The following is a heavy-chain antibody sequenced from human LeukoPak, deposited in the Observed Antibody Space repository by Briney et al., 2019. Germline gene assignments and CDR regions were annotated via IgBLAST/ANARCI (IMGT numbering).Heavy chain of an antibody. CDR3: ARLWSPWFGDSPTDY. CDR2: IYYSGST. V-gene: IGHV4-59*08. D-gene: IGHD3-10*01. CDR1: GGSISSYY. J-gene: IGHJ4*02. Sequence: SETLSLTCTVSGGSISSYYWSWIRQPPGKGLEWIGYIYYSGSTNYNPSLKSRVTISVDTSKNQFSLKLSSVTAADTAVYYCARLWSPWFGDSPTDYWGQGTLVTVSS.